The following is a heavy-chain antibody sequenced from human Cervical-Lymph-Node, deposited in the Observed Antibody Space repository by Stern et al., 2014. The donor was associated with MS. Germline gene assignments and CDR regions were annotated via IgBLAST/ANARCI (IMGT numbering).Heavy chain of an antibody. V-gene: IGHV4-59*08. D-gene: IGHD6-6*01. CDR1: GGSTSSYY. J-gene: IGHJ4*02. CDR2: ISSSGGT. Sequence: QVQLQESGPGLVKPSETLSLTCTVSGGSTSSYYWSWIRQPPGKGLEWIGYISSSGGTKYNPSLKSRVTISLDTSKNQFSLNLRSVTAADTAVYYCARGYTTSSGRPDYWGQGTLVTVSS. CDR3: ARGYTTSSGRPDY.